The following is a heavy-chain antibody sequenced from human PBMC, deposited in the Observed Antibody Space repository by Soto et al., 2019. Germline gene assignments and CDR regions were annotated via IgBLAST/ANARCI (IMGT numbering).Heavy chain of an antibody. J-gene: IGHJ5*02. D-gene: IGHD6-6*01. Sequence: QVQLQESGPRLVTPSQTLSLSCAVSGGSIISASYSWNWIRQSPGRGLEWIGHIYSSGSTYYNPSLKRRVSLSVDTSNNQFSLKLTSVTAADAAVYFCAREDAARIERWFDAWGQGILVTVSS. CDR3: AREDAARIERWFDA. CDR1: GGSIISASYS. V-gene: IGHV4-31*11. CDR2: IYSSGST.